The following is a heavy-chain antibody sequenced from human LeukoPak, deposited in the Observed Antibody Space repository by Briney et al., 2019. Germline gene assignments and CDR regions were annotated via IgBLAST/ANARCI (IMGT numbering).Heavy chain of an antibody. J-gene: IGHJ3*02. CDR2: ISGRGGST. CDR1: GFTFSSYA. V-gene: IGHV3-23*01. D-gene: IGHD6-19*01. CDR3: ASPARDPVAGKAFDI. Sequence: GGSLRLSCAASGFTFSSYAMSWVRQAPGKGLEWVSAISGRGGSTYYADSVKGRFTISRDNSKNTLYLQMNSLRAEDTAVYYCASPARDPVAGKAFDIWGQGTMVTVSS.